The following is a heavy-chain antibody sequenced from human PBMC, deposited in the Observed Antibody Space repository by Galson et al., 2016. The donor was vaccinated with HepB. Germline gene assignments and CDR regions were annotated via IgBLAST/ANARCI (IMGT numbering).Heavy chain of an antibody. V-gene: IGHV3-33*06. CDR1: GFTFSSYG. D-gene: IGHD3-3*01. Sequence: SLRLSCAASGFTFSSYGMHWVRQAPGKGLEWVAVIWFHGNIKYYADSVKGRFTISRDNSKNTLYLQMNRLRAEDTAVYYCAKGGFLEWLLYPHRADGMDVWGQGTTVTVSS. CDR2: IWFHGNIK. CDR3: AKGGFLEWLLYPHRADGMDV. J-gene: IGHJ6*02.